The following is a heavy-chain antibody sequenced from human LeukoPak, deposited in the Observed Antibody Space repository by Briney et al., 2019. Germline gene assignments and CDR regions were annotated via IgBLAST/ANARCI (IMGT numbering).Heavy chain of an antibody. CDR2: LSGSGGRT. CDR3: AKEYYYGSGTYYNVDY. CDR1: GFTFSSYG. J-gene: IGHJ4*02. D-gene: IGHD3-10*01. V-gene: IGHV3-23*01. Sequence: GGSLRLSCAASGFTFSSYGMHWVRQAPGKGLEWVSALSGSGGRTYYADSVKGRFTLSRDNSKNTLYLQMNSLRAEDTAVYYCAKEYYYGSGTYYNVDYWGQGTLVTVSS.